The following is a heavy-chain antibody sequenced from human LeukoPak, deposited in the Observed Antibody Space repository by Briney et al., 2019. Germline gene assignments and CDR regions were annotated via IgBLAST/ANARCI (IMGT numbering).Heavy chain of an antibody. D-gene: IGHD3-22*01. CDR3: ARDGPYYDSSGSYFDY. CDR1: GGTFSSYA. CDR2: IIPIFGTA. J-gene: IGHJ4*02. V-gene: IGHV1-69*05. Sequence: SVKVSCKASGGTFSSYAISWVRQAPGQGLEWMGGIIPIFGTANYAQKFQGRVTITTDESTSAAYMELSSLRSEDTAVYYCARDGPYYDSSGSYFDYWGQGTLVTVSS.